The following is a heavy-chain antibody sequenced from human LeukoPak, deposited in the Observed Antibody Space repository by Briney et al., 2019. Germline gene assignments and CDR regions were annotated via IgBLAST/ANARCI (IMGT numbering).Heavy chain of an antibody. D-gene: IGHD4-17*01. CDR3: ARTVTTKLYYFDY. J-gene: IGHJ4*02. V-gene: IGHV4-4*07. Sequence: SETLSLTCTVSGGSISSYYWNWIRQPAGKGLEWIGRIYISGSTNYSPSLKSRVTMSVDTSKNQFSLKLSSVTAADTAVYYCARTVTTKLYYFDYWGQGTLVTVSS. CDR2: IYISGST. CDR1: GGSISSYY.